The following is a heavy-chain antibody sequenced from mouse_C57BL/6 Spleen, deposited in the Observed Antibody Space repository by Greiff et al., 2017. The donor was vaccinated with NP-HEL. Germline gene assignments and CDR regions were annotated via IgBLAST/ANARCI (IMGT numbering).Heavy chain of an antibody. CDR1: GYAFSSYW. J-gene: IGHJ2*01. CDR3: ARWGAYYFDY. Sequence: QVQLKESGAELVKPGASVKISCKASGYAFSSYWMNWVKQRPGKGLEWIGQIYPGDGDTNYNGKFKGKATLTADKSSSTAYMQLSSLTSEDSAVYFCARWGAYYFDYWGQGTTLTVSS. CDR2: IYPGDGDT. V-gene: IGHV1-80*01.